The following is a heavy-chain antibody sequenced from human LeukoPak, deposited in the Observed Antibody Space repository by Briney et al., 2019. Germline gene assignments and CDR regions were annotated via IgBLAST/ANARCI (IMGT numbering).Heavy chain of an antibody. V-gene: IGHV4-38-2*02. D-gene: IGHD6-13*01. Sequence: SETLSLTCSVSGFSLTIGYFWGWIRQPPGKGLEWIGSIFHSGSTYFNPSLKSRVTMSVDTSKNQFSLKLSSVTAADTAVYYCAKKGGGQLVNTRRWFDPWGQGTLVTVSS. CDR1: GFSLTIGYF. J-gene: IGHJ5*02. CDR2: IFHSGST. CDR3: AKKGGGQLVNTRRWFDP.